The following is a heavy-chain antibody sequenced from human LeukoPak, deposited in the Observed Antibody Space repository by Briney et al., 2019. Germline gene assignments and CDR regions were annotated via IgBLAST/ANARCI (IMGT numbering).Heavy chain of an antibody. Sequence: SVKVSCKASGSTVSSYSISWVRQAPGRGLEWMGGIIPICGTANYAPKFQGRVTITTDASTSTAYMELSSLRSEDTAVYYCATIAVAGRRHNYYYSSMDVSGKGTTVTVSS. CDR3: ATIAVAGRRHNYYYSSMDV. J-gene: IGHJ6*03. V-gene: IGHV1-69*05. CDR1: GSTVSSYS. D-gene: IGHD6-19*01. CDR2: IIPICGTA.